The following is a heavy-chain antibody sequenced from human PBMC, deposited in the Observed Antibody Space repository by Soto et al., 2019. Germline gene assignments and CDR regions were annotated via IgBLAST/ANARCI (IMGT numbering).Heavy chain of an antibody. V-gene: IGHV3-23*01. Sequence: GGSLRLSCAASGFTFSSYAMSWVRQAPGKGLEWVSAISGSGGSTYYADSVKGRFTISRDNSKNTLYLQMNSLRAEDTAVYYCAKSVGDSSWQTIRVYYYYGMDVWGQGTTVTVS. J-gene: IGHJ6*02. CDR2: ISGSGGST. CDR3: AKSVGDSSWQTIRVYYYYGMDV. D-gene: IGHD6-13*01. CDR1: GFTFSSYA.